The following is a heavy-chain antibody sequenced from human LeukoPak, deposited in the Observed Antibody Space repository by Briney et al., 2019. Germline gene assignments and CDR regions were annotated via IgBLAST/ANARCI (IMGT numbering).Heavy chain of an antibody. CDR3: ASGLLAYCGVACYN. CDR2: INQDGREK. Sequence: GGSLRLSCAVSGFTFNAYWMSWVRQAPEKGMEWVANINQDGREKFYRDSVKGRFTLSRDNAKNTLNLQVNSLRVEDTAVYYCASGLLAYCGVACYNWGKGTLVTVSS. D-gene: IGHD2-21*02. J-gene: IGHJ4*02. CDR1: GFTFNAYW. V-gene: IGHV3-7*01.